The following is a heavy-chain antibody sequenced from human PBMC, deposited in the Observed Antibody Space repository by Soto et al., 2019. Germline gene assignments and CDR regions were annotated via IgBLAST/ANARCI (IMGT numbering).Heavy chain of an antibody. J-gene: IGHJ6*03. CDR1: GGSISSSSYY. Sequence: SETLSLTCTVSGGSISSSSYYWGWIRQPPGKGLEWIGSIYYSGSTYYNPSLKSRVTISVDTSKNQFSLKLSSVTAADTAVYYCASQSERFLVYYYYMDVWGKGTTVTVSS. D-gene: IGHD3-3*01. CDR3: ASQSERFLVYYYYMDV. CDR2: IYYSGST. V-gene: IGHV4-39*01.